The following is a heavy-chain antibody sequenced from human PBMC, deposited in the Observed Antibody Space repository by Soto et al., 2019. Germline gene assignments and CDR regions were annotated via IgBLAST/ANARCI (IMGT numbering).Heavy chain of an antibody. D-gene: IGHD4-17*01. CDR2: IYYSGST. CDR1: GGSISSGGYY. J-gene: IGHJ2*01. V-gene: IGHV4-31*03. CDR3: AREITVTTNWYFDL. Sequence: QVQLQESGPGLVKPSQTLSLTCTVSGGSISSGGYYWSWIRRHPGKGLEWIGYIYYSGSTYYNPSLKSRLTISVDTSKNQFSLKLSSVTAADTAVYYCAREITVTTNWYFDLWGRGTLVTVSS.